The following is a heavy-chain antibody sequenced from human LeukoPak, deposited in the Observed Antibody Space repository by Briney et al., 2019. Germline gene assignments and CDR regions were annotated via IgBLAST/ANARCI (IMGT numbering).Heavy chain of an antibody. J-gene: IGHJ1*01. CDR2: IKRETDGGTI. CDR3: TTDRYYDNSELQFQH. V-gene: IGHV3-15*01. CDR1: GFTLNNAW. D-gene: IGHD3-22*01. Sequence: GGSLRLSCAASGFTLNNAWVSWVRQAPGKGLEWLGRIKRETDGGTIDYAAPVKGRFTISRDDSRNTLYLQMDSPKIEDTAVYYCTTDRYYDNSELQFQHWGQGTLVTVSS.